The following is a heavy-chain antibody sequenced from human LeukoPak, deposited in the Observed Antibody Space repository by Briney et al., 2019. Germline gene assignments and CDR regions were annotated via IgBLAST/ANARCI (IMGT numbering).Heavy chain of an antibody. J-gene: IGHJ4*02. Sequence: GGSLRLSCAASGFTFSNYWMHWVRQAPGKGLVWVSRINSDGSSTTYADSVKGRFTISRDNGQNTLYLQMNSLRAEDTAVYYCATDEGDSGGLDYWGQGTLVTVSS. CDR3: ATDEGDSGGLDY. D-gene: IGHD2-21*02. CDR2: INSDGSST. V-gene: IGHV3-74*01. CDR1: GFTFSNYW.